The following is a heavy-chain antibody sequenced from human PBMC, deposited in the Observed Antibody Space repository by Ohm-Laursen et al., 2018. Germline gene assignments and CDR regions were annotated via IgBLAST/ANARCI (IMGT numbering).Heavy chain of an antibody. CDR2: ITTSSSAI. D-gene: IGHD3-22*01. CDR3: ARSRGSYYFDY. J-gene: IGHJ4*02. CDR1: GFTFGGYS. Sequence: GSLRLSCTASGFTFGGYSMSWVRQAPGKGLEWISYITTSSSAIYYADSVRGRFTISRDNGKSSLYLHINSLRAEDTAIYYCARSRGSYYFDYWGQGTLVTVSS. V-gene: IGHV3-48*01.